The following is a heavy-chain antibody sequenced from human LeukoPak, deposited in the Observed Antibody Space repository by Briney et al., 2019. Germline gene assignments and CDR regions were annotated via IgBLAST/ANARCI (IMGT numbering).Heavy chain of an antibody. D-gene: IGHD6-19*01. CDR1: GGSISSYY. CDR2: IYTSGST. V-gene: IGHV4-4*07. Sequence: ASETLSLTCTVSGGSISSYYWSWIRQPAGKGLEWIGRIYTSGSTNYNPSLKSRVTMSVDKSKNQFSLKLSSVTDADTAVYYCAREVAVAGAFDYWGQGTLVTVSS. CDR3: AREVAVAGAFDY. J-gene: IGHJ4*02.